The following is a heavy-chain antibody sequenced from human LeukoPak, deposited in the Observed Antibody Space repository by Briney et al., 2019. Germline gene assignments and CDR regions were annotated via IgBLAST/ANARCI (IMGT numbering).Heavy chain of an antibody. CDR1: GLTFSIYA. CDR2: ITDSGGST. J-gene: IGHJ3*02. V-gene: IGHV3-23*01. D-gene: IGHD6-19*01. CDR3: ASSGSGWDHAFDI. Sequence: GGSLRLSCAASGLTFSIYAMSWVRQAPGKGLEWVSTITDSGGSTYYAQKFQGRVTMTRDTSTSTVYMELSSLRSEDTAVYYCASSGSGWDHAFDIWGQGTMVTVSS.